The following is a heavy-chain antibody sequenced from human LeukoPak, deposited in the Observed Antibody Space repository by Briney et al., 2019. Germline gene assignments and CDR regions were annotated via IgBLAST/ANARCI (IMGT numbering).Heavy chain of an antibody. CDR2: IYYSGST. CDR3: ARGAYDSSGHYYYFDY. CDR1: GGSVSSGSYY. J-gene: IGHJ4*02. Sequence: PSETLSLTCTVSGGSVSSGSYYWSWIRQPPGKGLEWIGYIYYSGSTNYNPSLKSRVTISADTSKNQFSLKLNSVTAADTAIYYCARGAYDSSGHYYYFDYWGQGTLVTVSS. D-gene: IGHD3-22*01. V-gene: IGHV4-61*01.